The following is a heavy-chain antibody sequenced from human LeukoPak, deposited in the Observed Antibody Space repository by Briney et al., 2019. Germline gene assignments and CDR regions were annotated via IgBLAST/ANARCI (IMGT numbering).Heavy chain of an antibody. J-gene: IGHJ4*02. CDR3: AKLRYSAIDY. CDR2: IRYDGSNK. D-gene: IGHD5-18*01. CDR1: GFTFSSYG. V-gene: IGHV3-30*02. Sequence: PGGSLRLSCAASGFTFSSYGMHWVRQAPGKGLEWVAFIRYDGSNKYYADSVKGRFTISRDNSKSTLYLQTNSLRAEDTAVYYCAKLRYSAIDYWGQGTLVTVSS.